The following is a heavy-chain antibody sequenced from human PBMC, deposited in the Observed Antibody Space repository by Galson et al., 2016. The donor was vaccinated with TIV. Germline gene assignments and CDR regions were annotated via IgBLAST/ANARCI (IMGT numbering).Heavy chain of an antibody. J-gene: IGHJ6*02. D-gene: IGHD5-18*01. CDR2: INPNSGGT. CDR1: GYTFIGYY. Sequence: SVKVSCKASGYTFIGYYIHWLRQAPGQGLEWMGWINPNSGGTDYAQKFQGRVTMTRDTSISTAYMELSRLRSDDTAVFFCARGFNYGFDFYYGMDVWGQGTTVTVSS. CDR3: ARGFNYGFDFYYGMDV. V-gene: IGHV1-2*02.